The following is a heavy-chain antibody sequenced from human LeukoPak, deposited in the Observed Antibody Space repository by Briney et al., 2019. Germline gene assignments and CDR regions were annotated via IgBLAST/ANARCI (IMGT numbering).Heavy chain of an antibody. J-gene: IGHJ4*01. Sequence: PGGSLRLSCAASGFTFSSYSMNWVRQAPGKGLEWVSSISSSSSYIYYADSVKGRFTISRDNAKSSLFLQMNSLRAEDTAVYYCVRDFAYGEPDCWGQGTLVTVSS. CDR1: GFTFSSYS. CDR3: VRDFAYGEPDC. CDR2: ISSSSSYI. V-gene: IGHV3-21*01. D-gene: IGHD4-17*01.